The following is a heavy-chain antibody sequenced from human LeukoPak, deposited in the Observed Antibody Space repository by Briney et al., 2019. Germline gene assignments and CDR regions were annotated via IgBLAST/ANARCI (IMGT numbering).Heavy chain of an antibody. J-gene: IGHJ4*02. CDR3: ARDPAGILTGYFAESPDY. Sequence: GGSLRLSCAASGFTFSDYYMSWIRQAPGKGLEWVSYISSSGSTIYYADSVKGRFTISRDNAKNSLYPQMNSLRAEDTAVYYCARDPAGILTGYFAESPDYWGQGTLVTVSS. D-gene: IGHD3-9*01. CDR1: GFTFSDYY. V-gene: IGHV3-11*01. CDR2: ISSSGSTI.